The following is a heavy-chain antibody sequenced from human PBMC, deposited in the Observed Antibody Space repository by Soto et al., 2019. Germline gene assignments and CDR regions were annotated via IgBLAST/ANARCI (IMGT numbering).Heavy chain of an antibody. CDR3: AKSFWSGYGQSYYYYGMDV. CDR1: GFTFISYA. V-gene: IGHV3-23*01. D-gene: IGHD3-3*01. Sequence: GGSLRLSCAASGFTFISYAMSWVRQAPGKGLEWVSAISNSGGSTYYADSVKGRFTISRDNSRNTLYLQMNSLTAEDTAVYFCAKSFWSGYGQSYYYYGMDVWGQGTTVTVSS. CDR2: ISNSGGST. J-gene: IGHJ6*02.